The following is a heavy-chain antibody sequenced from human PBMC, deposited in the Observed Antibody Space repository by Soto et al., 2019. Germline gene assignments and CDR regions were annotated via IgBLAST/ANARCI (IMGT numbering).Heavy chain of an antibody. V-gene: IGHV3-30-3*01. CDR3: ARVTPGNNLYYFSGLDV. CDR2: TAYDGINT. J-gene: IGHJ6*02. CDR1: GFNFGTYA. Sequence: GGSLRLSCVASGFNFGTYAIHWVRQAPGKGLQWVALTAYDGINTYYADSVKGRFTISRDNSKNTLHLQMNSLRPEDTGVYFCARVTPGNNLYYFSGLDVWGQGTSVTV. D-gene: IGHD1-1*01.